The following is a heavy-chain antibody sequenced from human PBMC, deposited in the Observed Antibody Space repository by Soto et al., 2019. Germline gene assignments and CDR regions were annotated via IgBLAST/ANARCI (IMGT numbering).Heavy chain of an antibody. Sequence: LNRSCKASGYTITSYDINWVRQATGQGQEWMGWMNPNSGNTGYARKFQGRVTMTRNTSISTAYMELSSLRSEDTAVYYFASVGYDYIWGSYRSTYYFDYSAQGTLVTVYS. D-gene: IGHD3-16*02. CDR3: ASVGYDYIWGSYRSTYYFDY. V-gene: IGHV1-8*01. CDR2: MNPNSGNT. CDR1: GYTITSYD. J-gene: IGHJ4*02.